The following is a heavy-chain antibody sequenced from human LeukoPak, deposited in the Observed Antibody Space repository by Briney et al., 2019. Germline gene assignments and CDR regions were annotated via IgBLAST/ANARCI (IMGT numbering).Heavy chain of an antibody. V-gene: IGHV3-21*04. Sequence: GGSLRLSCAVSGFTFSSYSMNWVRQAPGKGLEWVSFISRSSSDIYYADSVKGRFTISRDNSKNTLYLQMNSLRAEDTAVYYCAKDAYSGYDTWGQGTLVTVSS. J-gene: IGHJ4*02. CDR3: AKDAYSGYDT. CDR1: GFTFSSYS. D-gene: IGHD5-12*01. CDR2: ISRSSSDI.